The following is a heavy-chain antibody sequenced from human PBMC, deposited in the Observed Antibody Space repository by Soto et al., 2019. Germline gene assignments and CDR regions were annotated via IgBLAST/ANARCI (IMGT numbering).Heavy chain of an antibody. V-gene: IGHV3-53*01. D-gene: IGHD1-26*01. CDR1: GFTVSCNS. J-gene: IGHJ4*02. Sequence: SGGSLRLSCAASGFTVSCNSMTWVRQAPGNTLEWVSFTYIGGSTYFADSVKGRFTISRDTSKNTLYLQMNSLKAEDTAVYYCARLENSGPYLDHWGQGTLV. CDR2: TYIGGST. CDR3: ARLENSGPYLDH.